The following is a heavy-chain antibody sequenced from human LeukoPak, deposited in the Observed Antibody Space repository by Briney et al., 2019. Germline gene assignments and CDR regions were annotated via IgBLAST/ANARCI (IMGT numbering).Heavy chain of an antibody. CDR1: GFTFSSYS. CDR3: ARGPQLGAFDI. D-gene: IGHD2-2*01. Sequence: GGSLRLSCAASGFTFSSYSMNWVRQAPGKGLEWVSSISSSSSYIYYADSVKGRYTISRDNAKNSLYLQMNSLRAEDTAVYYCARGPQLGAFDIWGQGTMVTVSS. V-gene: IGHV3-21*01. CDR2: ISSSSSYI. J-gene: IGHJ3*02.